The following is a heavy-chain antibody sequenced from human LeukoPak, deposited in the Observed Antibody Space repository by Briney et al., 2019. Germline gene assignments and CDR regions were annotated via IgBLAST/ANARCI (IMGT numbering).Heavy chain of an antibody. V-gene: IGHV7-4-1*02. Sequence: ASVKVSFKASGYTFTSYAMNWVRQAPGQGLEWMGWINTNTGNPTYAQGFTGRFVFSLDTSVSTAYLQISSLKAEDTAVYYCARDQREYYDFWSGYYCLDYWGQGTLVTVSS. CDR2: INTNTGNP. CDR3: ARDQREYYDFWSGYYCLDY. CDR1: GYTFTSYA. D-gene: IGHD3-3*01. J-gene: IGHJ4*02.